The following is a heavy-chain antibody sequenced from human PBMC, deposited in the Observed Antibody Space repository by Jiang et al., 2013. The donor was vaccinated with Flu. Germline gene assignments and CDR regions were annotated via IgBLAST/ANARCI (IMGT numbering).Heavy chain of an antibody. V-gene: IGHV4-38-2*02. J-gene: IGHJ4*02. CDR3: ARDPVVGRTGGHFDY. Sequence: IGSIYHGGTTYYNPSLKSRVTISLDTSKNQFSLKLSSVTAADTAVYYCARDPVVGRTGGHFDYWGQGTLVTVSS. D-gene: IGHD1-26*01. CDR2: IYHGGTT.